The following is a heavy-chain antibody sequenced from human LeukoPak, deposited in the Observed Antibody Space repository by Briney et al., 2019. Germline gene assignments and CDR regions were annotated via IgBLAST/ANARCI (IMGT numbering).Heavy chain of an antibody. D-gene: IGHD1-26*01. CDR2: INHSGST. J-gene: IGHJ6*02. Sequence: SETLSLTCAVYGGSFSGYFWTWVRQPPGKGLEWIGEINHSGSTNYSPSLKSRVTIAVATSKNQFSLKLSSVTAADTAVYYCARWDLGRDFWGQGTTVTVSS. CDR3: ARWDLGRDF. CDR1: GGSFSGYF. V-gene: IGHV4-34*01.